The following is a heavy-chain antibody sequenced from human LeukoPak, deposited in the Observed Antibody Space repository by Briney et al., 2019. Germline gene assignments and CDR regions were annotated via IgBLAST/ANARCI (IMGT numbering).Heavy chain of an antibody. D-gene: IGHD1-26*01. CDR2: ISSGSSYI. CDR3: AKDMGWGYYYYYMDV. V-gene: IGHV3-21*04. J-gene: IGHJ6*03. CDR1: GFTFSSYS. Sequence: PGGSLRLSCAASGFTFSSYSMNWVRQAPGKGLEWVSSISSGSSYINYADSVKGRFTISRDNAKNSLYLQMNSLRAEDTALYYCAKDMGWGYYYYYMDVWGKGTTVTISS.